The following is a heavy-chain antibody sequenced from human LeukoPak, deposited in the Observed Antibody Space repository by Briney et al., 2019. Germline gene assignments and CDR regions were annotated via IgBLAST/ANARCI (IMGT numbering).Heavy chain of an antibody. D-gene: IGHD3-10*01. V-gene: IGHV4-39*07. Sequence: SETLSLTCSVSGAPITSSNYDWGWIRQPPGKGLEWIATIYHSGSTYYNPSLKSRVTISVDTSKNQFSLKMRSVTAADTAVYYCARSDGYGLVGIWGQGTMVTVSS. CDR3: ARSDGYGLVGI. J-gene: IGHJ3*02. CDR2: IYHSGST. CDR1: GAPITSSNYD.